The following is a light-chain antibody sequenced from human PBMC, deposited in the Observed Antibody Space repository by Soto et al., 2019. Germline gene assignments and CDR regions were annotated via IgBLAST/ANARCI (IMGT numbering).Light chain of an antibody. CDR2: DVS. V-gene: IGKV3-15*01. CDR1: QGVTTN. J-gene: IGKJ5*01. CDR3: QQYNNWPFS. Sequence: EIWMTQYPGTLSVSPGERATLSCWAGQGVTTNFAWYQQKSGQSPRLLIYDVSIRATGVPARLSGTGYETDFTITISGMKSEDSAVYFCQQYNNWPFSFGHGTRLEIK.